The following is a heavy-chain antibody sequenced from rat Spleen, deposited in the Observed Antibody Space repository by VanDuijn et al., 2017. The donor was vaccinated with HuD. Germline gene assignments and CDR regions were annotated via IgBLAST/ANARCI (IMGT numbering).Heavy chain of an antibody. Sequence: EVQLVESGGGLVQPGRSLKLSCAASGFTYSNYVMAWVSQAPTKGLEWVAYISTGGDNTYYRDSVKGRFTISRDNGKSTLYLEMDSLRSEDMATYHCVRQGYLRDWYFDFWGPGSMVTVSS. CDR1: GFTYSNYV. CDR3: VRQGYLRDWYFDF. J-gene: IGHJ1*01. CDR2: ISTGGDNT. V-gene: IGHV5-25*01. D-gene: IGHD2-5*01.